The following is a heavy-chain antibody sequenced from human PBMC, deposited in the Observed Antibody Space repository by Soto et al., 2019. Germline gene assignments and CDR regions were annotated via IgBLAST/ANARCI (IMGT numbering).Heavy chain of an antibody. D-gene: IGHD1-1*01. Sequence: EVQLVESGGGLVQPGGSLRLSCAASGFTFSSYSMNWVRQAPGKGLEWVSYISSSSSTIYYADSGKGRFTISRDNAKNSLYLQMNSLRAEDTAVYYCARAALYNWNDVSWFDPWGQGTLVTVSS. CDR2: ISSSSSTI. V-gene: IGHV3-48*01. J-gene: IGHJ5*02. CDR3: ARAALYNWNDVSWFDP. CDR1: GFTFSSYS.